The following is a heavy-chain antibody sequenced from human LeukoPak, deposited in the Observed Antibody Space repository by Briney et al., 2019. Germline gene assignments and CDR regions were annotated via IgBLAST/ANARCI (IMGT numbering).Heavy chain of an antibody. Sequence: GGSLRLSCAASGFTFSSYAMSWVRQAPGKGLEWVSAISGSGSTTYYADSVKGRFTISRDNSKNTLYLQMNSLRAGDTAVYYCAKSENIAEFDYWGQGTLVTVSS. CDR1: GFTFSSYA. CDR2: ISGSGSTT. D-gene: IGHD6-13*01. J-gene: IGHJ4*02. CDR3: AKSENIAEFDY. V-gene: IGHV3-23*01.